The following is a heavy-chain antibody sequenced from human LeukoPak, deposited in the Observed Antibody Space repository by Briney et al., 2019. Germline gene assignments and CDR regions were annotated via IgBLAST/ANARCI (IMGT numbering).Heavy chain of an antibody. Sequence: GGSLRLSCAASGFTFSSYWMTWVRQAPGKGLEWVANIKQDGSAKYYVDSVKGRFTISRDNAKNSLYLQMNSLRAEDTAVYYCARDFYGPYYYYGMDVWGQGTTVTVSS. V-gene: IGHV3-7*05. CDR2: IKQDGSAK. CDR1: GFTFSSYW. CDR3: ARDFYGPYYYYGMDV. J-gene: IGHJ6*02. D-gene: IGHD4-17*01.